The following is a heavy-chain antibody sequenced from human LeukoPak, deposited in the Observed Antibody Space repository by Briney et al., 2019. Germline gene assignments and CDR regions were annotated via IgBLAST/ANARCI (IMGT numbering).Heavy chain of an antibody. Sequence: RSGGSLRLSYAASGFTFDDYGMSWVRQAPGKGLEWVSGINWNGGSTGYADSVKGRFTISRDNAKNSLYLQMNSLRAEDTALYYCARGDGDYEYYYYYMDVWGKGTTVTVSS. CDR1: GFTFDDYG. D-gene: IGHD4-17*01. V-gene: IGHV3-20*03. J-gene: IGHJ6*03. CDR2: INWNGGST. CDR3: ARGDGDYEYYYYYMDV.